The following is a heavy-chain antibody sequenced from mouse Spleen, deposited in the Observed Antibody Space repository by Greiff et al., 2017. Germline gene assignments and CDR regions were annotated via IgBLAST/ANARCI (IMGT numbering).Heavy chain of an antibody. CDR1: GFTFSDYY. J-gene: IGHJ2*01. CDR3: ARYYYGSSLFDY. D-gene: IGHD1-1*01. Sequence: EVKLVESGGGLVQPGGSLKLSCAASGFTFSDYYMYWVRQTPEKRLEWVAYISNGGGSTYYPDTVKGRFTISRDNAKNTLYLQMSRLKSEDTAMYYCARYYYGSSLFDYWGQGTTLTVSS. CDR2: ISNGGGST. V-gene: IGHV5-12*01.